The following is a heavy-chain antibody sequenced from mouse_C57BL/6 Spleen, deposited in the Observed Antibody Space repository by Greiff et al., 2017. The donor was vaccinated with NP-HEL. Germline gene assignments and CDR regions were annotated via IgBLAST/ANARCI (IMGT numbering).Heavy chain of an antibody. D-gene: IGHD1-1*01. J-gene: IGHJ2*01. CDR3: ARVGFTTVVALDY. Sequence: VQLQQSGPELVKPGASVKISCKASGYTFTDYYMNWVKQSHGKSLEWIGDINPNNGGTSYNQKFKGKATLTVDKSSSTAYMELRSLTSEDSAVYYCARVGFTTVVALDYWGQGTTLTVSS. CDR2: INPNNGGT. CDR1: GYTFTDYY. V-gene: IGHV1-26*01.